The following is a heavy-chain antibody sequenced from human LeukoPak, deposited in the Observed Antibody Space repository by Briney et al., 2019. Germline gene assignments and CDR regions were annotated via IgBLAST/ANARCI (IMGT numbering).Heavy chain of an antibody. Sequence: PSETLSLTCTVSGGSISGSSYYWGWIRQPPGKGLEWIGSIYYSGSTYYNPSLKSRVTISVDTSKNQFSLKLSSVTAADTAVYYCARHGTAPYYYHYYMDVWGKGTTVTVSS. CDR3: ARHGTAPYYYHYYMDV. CDR2: IYYSGST. D-gene: IGHD1-14*01. J-gene: IGHJ6*03. CDR1: GGSISGSSYY. V-gene: IGHV4-39*01.